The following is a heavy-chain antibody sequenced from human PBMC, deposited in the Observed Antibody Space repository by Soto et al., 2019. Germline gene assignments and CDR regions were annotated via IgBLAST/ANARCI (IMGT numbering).Heavy chain of an antibody. CDR2: ISYDSTKT. CDR1: GFTFNSYG. D-gene: IGHD1-26*01. CDR3: ARTRSAWSDFHYYSLDV. V-gene: IGHV3-30*03. J-gene: IGHJ6*02. Sequence: GGSLRLSCAASGFTFNSYGMHWVRQGQGNGLEWVAFISYDSTKTYYADSVKGRFTISRDNSNSALYVQMNSLTGEDTAVYYCARTRSAWSDFHYYSLDVWGQGTTVTVSS.